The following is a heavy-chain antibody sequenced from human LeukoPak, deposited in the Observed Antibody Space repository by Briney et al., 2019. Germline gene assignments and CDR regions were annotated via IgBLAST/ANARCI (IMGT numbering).Heavy chain of an antibody. D-gene: IGHD4-23*01. J-gene: IGHJ4*02. CDR3: ARDPVYGGNSGPFDY. CDR2: IYYSGST. CDR1: GGSISSSSYC. V-gene: IGHV4-39*07. Sequence: PSETLSLTCTVSGGSISSSSYCWGWVRQPPRKRLEWIGSIYYSGSTYYNPSLKSRVTISVDTSKNQFSLKLSSVTAADTAVYYCARDPVYGGNSGPFDYWGQGTLVTVSS.